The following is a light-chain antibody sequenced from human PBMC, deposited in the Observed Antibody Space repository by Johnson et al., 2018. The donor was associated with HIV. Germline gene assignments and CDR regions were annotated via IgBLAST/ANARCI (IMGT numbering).Light chain of an antibody. CDR2: DNN. Sequence: QSVLTQPPSVSAAPGQKVTISCSGSSSDIGNNYVSWYQQLPGTAPKLLIYDNNKRPSGIPARFSGSKSGTSATLDITGLQTGDEAVYYCGTWDSRLSAWSFGAGTKVAVL. V-gene: IGLV1-51*01. CDR1: SSDIGNNY. J-gene: IGLJ1*01. CDR3: GTWDSRLSAWS.